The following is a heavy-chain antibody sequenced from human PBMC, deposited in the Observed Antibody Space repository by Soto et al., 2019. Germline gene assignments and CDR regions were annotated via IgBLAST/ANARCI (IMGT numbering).Heavy chain of an antibody. Sequence: QVQLVESGGGVVQPGRSLRLSCAASGFTFSSYAMHWVRQDPGKGLEWVAVISYDGSNKYYADSVKGRFTISRDNSKNTLYLQMNSLRAEDTAVYYCARDRLIAAAGTLKRALNWFDPWGQGTLVTVSS. V-gene: IGHV3-30-3*01. CDR1: GFTFSSYA. CDR2: ISYDGSNK. CDR3: ARDRLIAAAGTLKRALNWFDP. D-gene: IGHD6-13*01. J-gene: IGHJ5*02.